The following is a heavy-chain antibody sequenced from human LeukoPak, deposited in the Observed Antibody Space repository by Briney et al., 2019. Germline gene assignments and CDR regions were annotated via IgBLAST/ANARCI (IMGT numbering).Heavy chain of an antibody. V-gene: IGHV3-30*04. CDR2: ISYDGSNK. Sequence: GGSLRLSCAASGFTFSSYAMHWVRQAPGKGLEWVAVISYDGSNKYYADSVKGRFTISRDNSKNTLYLQMNSLRAEDTAVYYCARDCEQLVSGGMDVWGQGTTVTVSS. D-gene: IGHD6-13*01. J-gene: IGHJ6*02. CDR3: ARDCEQLVSGGMDV. CDR1: GFTFSSYA.